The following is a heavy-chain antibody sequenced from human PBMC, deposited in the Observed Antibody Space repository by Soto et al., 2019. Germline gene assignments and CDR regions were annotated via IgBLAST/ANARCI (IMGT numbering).Heavy chain of an antibody. Sequence: QVQLVQSGAEVKKPGASVKVSCKASGYTFTSYGISWVRQAPGQGLEWMGWISAYNGNTNYAQKLQGRVTMTTDTSTSTAYMELRSLRSDDTAVYYCARDPTISDYDSSGYSFHAFDIWGQGTMVTVSS. D-gene: IGHD3-22*01. V-gene: IGHV1-18*01. CDR3: ARDPTISDYDSSGYSFHAFDI. CDR1: GYTFTSYG. J-gene: IGHJ3*02. CDR2: ISAYNGNT.